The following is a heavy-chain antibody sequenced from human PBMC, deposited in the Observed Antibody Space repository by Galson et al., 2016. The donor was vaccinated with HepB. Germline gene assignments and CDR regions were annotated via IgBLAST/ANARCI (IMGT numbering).Heavy chain of an antibody. CDR3: AKNPLLWGYWFDP. J-gene: IGHJ5*02. CDR1: GFTFSSYW. Sequence: SLRLSCAASGFTFSSYWMHWVRQSPEKGLVWVSHINSDGSTTASAASVKGRFTISRDNAKKTLYLQMNSLRVEDTAEYSWAKNPLLWGYWFDPWGQGTLVTVSS. D-gene: IGHD3-10*01. V-gene: IGHV3-74*01. CDR2: INSDGSTT.